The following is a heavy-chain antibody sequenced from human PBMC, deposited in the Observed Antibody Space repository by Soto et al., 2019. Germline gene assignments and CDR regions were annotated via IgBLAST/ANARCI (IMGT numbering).Heavy chain of an antibody. V-gene: IGHV4-59*01. CDR2: IYYSGST. D-gene: IGHD6-13*01. CDR3: ARGHSSTWYYFDY. J-gene: IGHJ4*02. CDR1: GGSISSYY. Sequence: SETLSLTCTVSGGSISSYYWSWIRQPPGKGLECIGYIYYSGSTNYNPSLKGRVTISVDTSKSQFSLKLSSVTAADTAVYYCARGHSSTWYYFDYWGQGTLVTVSS.